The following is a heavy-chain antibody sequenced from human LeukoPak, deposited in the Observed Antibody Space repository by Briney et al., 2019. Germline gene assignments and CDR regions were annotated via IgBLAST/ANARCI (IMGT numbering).Heavy chain of an antibody. CDR2: IKQDGSEK. J-gene: IGHJ6*02. V-gene: IGHV3-7*01. D-gene: IGHD3-9*01. CDR3: ARVIDILTGYYDYYGMDV. CDR1: GFTFSSYW. Sequence: GSLRLSCAASGFTFSSYWMSWVRQAPGKGLEWVANIKQDGSEKYYVDSLKGRFTISRDNAKNSLYLQMNSLRAEDTAVYYCARVIDILTGYYDYYGMDVWGQGTTVTVSS.